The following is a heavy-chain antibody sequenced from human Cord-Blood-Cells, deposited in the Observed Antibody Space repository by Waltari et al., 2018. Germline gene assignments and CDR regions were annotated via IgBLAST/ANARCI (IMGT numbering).Heavy chain of an antibody. V-gene: IGHV6-1*01. CDR1: GDSVSTNSAA. D-gene: IGHD5-12*01. CDR2: TYYRSKWYS. CDR3: ARDFGRLRLGY. Sequence: QLQLQQSGPGLVKPSHTLSLTCAISGDSVSTNSAAWNWITLSPSRGLEWLGRTYYRSKWYSDYAVSVKSRITITPDTSKNQFSLQLNSVTPEDTAVYYCARDFGRLRLGYWGQGTLVTVSS. J-gene: IGHJ4*02.